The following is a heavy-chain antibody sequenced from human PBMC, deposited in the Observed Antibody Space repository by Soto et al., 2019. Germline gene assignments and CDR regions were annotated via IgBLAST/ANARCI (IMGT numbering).Heavy chain of an antibody. V-gene: IGHV1-2*04. J-gene: IGHJ5*02. Sequence: ASVKVSCKASGYTFTGYYMHWVRQAPGQGLEWMGWINPNSGGTNYAQKFQGWVTMTRDTSISTAYMELSRLRSEDTAVYYCAADPIYSSGWSSYNWFDPWGQGTLVTVSS. CDR3: AADPIYSSGWSSYNWFDP. CDR1: GYTFTGYY. CDR2: INPNSGGT. D-gene: IGHD6-19*01.